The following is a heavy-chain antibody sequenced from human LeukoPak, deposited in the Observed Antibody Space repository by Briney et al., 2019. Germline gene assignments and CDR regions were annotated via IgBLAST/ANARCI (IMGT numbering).Heavy chain of an antibody. J-gene: IGHJ4*02. CDR3: ARGSYWNYWYPWTPTRTGSTLDY. CDR2: IIPIFGTA. Sequence: ASVKVSCKASGGTFSSYAISWVRQAPGQGLEWMGGIIPIFGTANYAQKFQGRVTITTDESTSTAYMELSSLRSEDTAVYYCARGSYWNYWYPWTPTRTGSTLDYWGQGTLVTVSS. CDR1: GGTFSSYA. V-gene: IGHV1-69*05. D-gene: IGHD1-7*01.